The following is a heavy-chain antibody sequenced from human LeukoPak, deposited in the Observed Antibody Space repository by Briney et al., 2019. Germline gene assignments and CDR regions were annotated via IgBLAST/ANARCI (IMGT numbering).Heavy chain of an antibody. CDR3: ARSRLAAVGYCSGGSCYGHFDY. J-gene: IGHJ4*02. CDR2: MNPNNGNT. D-gene: IGHD2-15*01. Sequence: GASVKVSCKASGYTFTSYDINWVRQATGQGLEWMGWMNPNNGNTGYAQKFQGRVTITADESTSTAYMELSSLRSEDTAVYYCARSRLAAVGYCSGGSCYGHFDYWGQGTLVTVSS. V-gene: IGHV1-8*01. CDR1: GYTFTSYD.